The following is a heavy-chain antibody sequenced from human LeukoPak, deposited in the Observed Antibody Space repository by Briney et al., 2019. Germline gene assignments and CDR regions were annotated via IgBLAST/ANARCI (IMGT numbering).Heavy chain of an antibody. D-gene: IGHD6-19*01. J-gene: IGHJ3*02. CDR2: INPNSGGT. CDR3: ASVSGWPHPKALAFDI. CDR1: GYTFTGYS. Sequence: ASVKVSCKASGYTFTGYSMHWVRQAPGQGLEWMGWINPNSGGTNYAQKFQGRVTMTRATSISAAYLELRRRRSHDTAVYSCASVSGWPHPKALAFDIWGEGKMVTVSS. V-gene: IGHV1-2*02.